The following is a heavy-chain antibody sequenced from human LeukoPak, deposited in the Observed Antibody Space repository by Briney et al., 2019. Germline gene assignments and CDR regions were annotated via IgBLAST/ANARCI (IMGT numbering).Heavy chain of an antibody. Sequence: GGSLRLSCAASGFTFSTYAMSWVRQAPGKGLEWVSVISGSGGSTYYADSVKGRFTISRDNLKNTLYLQMNSLRAEDTAVYYCAKDNIVVVPAAMIPAYYFDYWGQGTLVTVSS. V-gene: IGHV3-23*01. D-gene: IGHD2-2*01. CDR3: AKDNIVVVPAAMIPAYYFDY. J-gene: IGHJ4*02. CDR1: GFTFSTYA. CDR2: ISGSGGST.